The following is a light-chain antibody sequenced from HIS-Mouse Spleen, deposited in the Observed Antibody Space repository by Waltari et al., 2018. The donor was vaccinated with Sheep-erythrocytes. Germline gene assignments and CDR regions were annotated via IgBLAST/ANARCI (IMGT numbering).Light chain of an antibody. J-gene: IGKJ1*01. CDR3: MQALQTPVT. Sequence: DVVMTQSPLSLPVTLGQPASISCRSSQSLVHSDGNTYLNWFQQRPGQSPRRLIYKVSSRDSGVPDRFSGSGSGTDFTLKISRVEAEDVGVYYCMQALQTPVTFGQGTKVEIK. CDR2: KVS. CDR1: QSLVHSDGNTY. V-gene: IGKV2-30*02.